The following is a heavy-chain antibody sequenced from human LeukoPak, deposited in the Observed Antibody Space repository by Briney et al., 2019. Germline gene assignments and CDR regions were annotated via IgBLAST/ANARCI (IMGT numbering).Heavy chain of an antibody. CDR1: GFTFSNYA. Sequence: PGGSLRLSCAASGFTFSNYAVSWVRQAPGKGLEWVSSISGSGGSTYYTDSVKGGFTISSDNSKSTLYLQMNSLRAEDTAVYYCAKESSRRRLSEDYFDYWGQGTLVTVSS. CDR2: ISGSGGST. CDR3: AKESSRRRLSEDYFDY. J-gene: IGHJ4*02. V-gene: IGHV3-23*01. D-gene: IGHD3-16*02.